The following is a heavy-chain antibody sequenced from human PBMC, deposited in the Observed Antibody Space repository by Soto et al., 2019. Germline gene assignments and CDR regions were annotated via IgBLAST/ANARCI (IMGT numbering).Heavy chain of an antibody. CDR1: GGSISSGGYS. V-gene: IGHV4-30-2*01. CDR3: ARAHYGDYGYGMDV. Sequence: QLQLQESGAGLVKPSQTLSLTCAVSGGSISSGGYSWSWIRQPPGKGLEWIGYIFHSGSPYYNPSLQSRVTISVDRSKNQFSLKLSSVTAADTAVYYCARAHYGDYGYGMDVWGQGTTVPVSS. CDR2: IFHSGSP. D-gene: IGHD4-17*01. J-gene: IGHJ6*02.